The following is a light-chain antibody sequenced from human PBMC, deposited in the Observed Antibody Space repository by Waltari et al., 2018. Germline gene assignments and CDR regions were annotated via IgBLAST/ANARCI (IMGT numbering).Light chain of an antibody. V-gene: IGKV3-20*01. CDR3: QQYGSSPLLT. Sequence: EIVLTQSPGTLSLSPGERATLSCRASQSVSSSYLAWYQQKPGQAPRLLIYGASSRATGIPDRFSGSGSGTDFTLTISRLEPEDSAVYYCQQYGSSPLLTFGGGTKVEIK. J-gene: IGKJ4*01. CDR1: QSVSSSY. CDR2: GAS.